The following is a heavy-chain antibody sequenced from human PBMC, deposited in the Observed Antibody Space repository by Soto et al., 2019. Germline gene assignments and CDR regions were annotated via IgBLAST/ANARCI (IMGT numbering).Heavy chain of an antibody. CDR3: AREGGNLNWFDP. D-gene: IGHD1-26*01. V-gene: IGHV3-21*01. CDR2: ISDSGSDT. J-gene: IGHJ5*02. CDR1: GFTFKKSA. Sequence: GGSLRLSCAASGFTFKKSAMSWVRQAPGQGLQYISSISDSGSDTYYADSVKGRFTISRDNAKNSLYLQMNSLRDEDTAVYYCAREGGNLNWFDPWGQGTLVTVSS.